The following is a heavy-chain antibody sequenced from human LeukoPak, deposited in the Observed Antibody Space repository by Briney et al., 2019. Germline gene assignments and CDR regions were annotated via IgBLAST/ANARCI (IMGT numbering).Heavy chain of an antibody. V-gene: IGHV4-34*01. CDR1: GGSFSGYY. CDR3: ARAPSRPRSGWLAEYFQH. D-gene: IGHD6-19*01. Sequence: SETLSLTCAVYGGSFSGYYWSWIRQPPGKGLEWIGEINHSGSTNYTPSLRSRVTISVDTSKNQFSLKLSSVTAADTAVYYCARAPSRPRSGWLAEYFQHWGQGTLVTVSS. J-gene: IGHJ1*01. CDR2: INHSGST.